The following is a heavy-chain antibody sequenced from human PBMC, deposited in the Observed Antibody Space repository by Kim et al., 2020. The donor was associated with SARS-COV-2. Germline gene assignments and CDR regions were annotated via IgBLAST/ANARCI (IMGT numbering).Heavy chain of an antibody. CDR1: GYTFTSYG. V-gene: IGHV1-18*04. CDR3: ARDERDILTGFNIGRDY. D-gene: IGHD3-9*01. Sequence: ASVKVSCKASGYTFTSYGVSWVRQAPGQGLEWMGWISVYNGNTNYAQKFQGRVTMTTDTSTSTAYMELRSLRSDDTAIYYCARDERDILTGFNIGRDYWGQGTLVTVSS. CDR2: ISVYNGNT. J-gene: IGHJ4*02.